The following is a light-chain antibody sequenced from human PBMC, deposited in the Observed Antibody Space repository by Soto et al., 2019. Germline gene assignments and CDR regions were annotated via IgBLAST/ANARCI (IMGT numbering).Light chain of an antibody. V-gene: IGLV4-69*01. CDR2: LNSDGSH. CDR1: SGHSSYA. CDR3: QTWGTGFWV. Sequence: QLVLTQSPSASASLGASVKLTCTLSSGHSSYAIAWHQQQPEKGPRYLMKLNSDGSHSKGDGIPDRFSGSSSGAERYLTISSLQSEDEAYYYCQTWGTGFWVFGGGTKLTVL. J-gene: IGLJ3*02.